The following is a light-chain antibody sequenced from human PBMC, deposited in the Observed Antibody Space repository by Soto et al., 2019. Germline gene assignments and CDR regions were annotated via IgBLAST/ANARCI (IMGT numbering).Light chain of an antibody. CDR2: GAS. J-gene: IGKJ1*01. V-gene: IGKV3-20*01. Sequence: EVVCTQSPCTLSLSPGERATLSCRASQSVSSSYLAWYQQKPGQAPRLLIYGASSRATGIPDRFSGSGSGTDFTLTISRLEPEDFAVYYCQQYDSSPKTFGQGSKVDIK. CDR1: QSVSSSY. CDR3: QQYDSSPKT.